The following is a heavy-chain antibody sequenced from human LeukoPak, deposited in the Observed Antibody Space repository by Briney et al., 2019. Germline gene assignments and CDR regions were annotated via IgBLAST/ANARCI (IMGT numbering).Heavy chain of an antibody. Sequence: NPSETLSLTCAVYGGSFSGYYWSWIRQPPGKGLEWIGETNHSGSTNYNPSLKSRVIISVDTSKNQFSLKLSSVTAADTAVYYCARVRAVADDAFDIWGQGTMVTVSS. J-gene: IGHJ3*02. CDR1: GGSFSGYY. CDR3: ARVRAVADDAFDI. D-gene: IGHD6-19*01. CDR2: TNHSGST. V-gene: IGHV4-34*01.